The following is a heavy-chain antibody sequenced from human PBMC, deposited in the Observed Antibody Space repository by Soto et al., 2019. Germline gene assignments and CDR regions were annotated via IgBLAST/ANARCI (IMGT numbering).Heavy chain of an antibody. V-gene: IGHV4-4*07. CDR3: ASKGLTGTAYYYYGMDV. CDR1: GGSLSSYH. Sequence: QVQLQESGPGLVKPSETLSLTCTVSGGSLSSYHWSWIRQPAGKGLEWIGRIDTSGSTNYNPSLRSRVIMSVDTSKNQFSLKVTSVTAADTAVYYCASKGLTGTAYYYYGMDVWGQGTTVTVSS. D-gene: IGHD1-7*01. CDR2: IDTSGST. J-gene: IGHJ6*02.